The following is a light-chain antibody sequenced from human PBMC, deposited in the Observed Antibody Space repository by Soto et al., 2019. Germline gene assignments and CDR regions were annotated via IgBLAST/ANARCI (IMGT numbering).Light chain of an antibody. CDR3: QQRNIWPPVT. V-gene: IGKV3-11*01. CDR1: QGIGDT. J-gene: IGKJ5*01. Sequence: EVVMTQSPATLSVSPGEGATLCCRASQGIGDTLAWYQHKPGQTPRLLIYDTSTRATGVPARFSGSGSGTDFTLTISSLEPEDSAVYYCQQRNIWPPVTFGHGTRLEIK. CDR2: DTS.